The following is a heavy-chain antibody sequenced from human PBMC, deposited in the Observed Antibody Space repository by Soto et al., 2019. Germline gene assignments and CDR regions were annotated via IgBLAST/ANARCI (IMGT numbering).Heavy chain of an antibody. Sequence: QVQLVQSGAEVKKPGSSVKVSCKASGGTFSSYAISWVRQAPGQGLEWMGGIIPIFGTANYAQKFQGRVTITADESTSTAYMELSSLRSEDTAVYYCARGGYSYGYPQHYYYYGMDVWGQGTTVTVSS. J-gene: IGHJ6*02. D-gene: IGHD5-18*01. CDR1: GGTFSSYA. V-gene: IGHV1-69*12. CDR3: ARGGYSYGYPQHYYYYGMDV. CDR2: IIPIFGTA.